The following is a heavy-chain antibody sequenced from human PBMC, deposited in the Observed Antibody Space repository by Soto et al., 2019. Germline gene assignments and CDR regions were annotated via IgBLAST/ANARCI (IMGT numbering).Heavy chain of an antibody. V-gene: IGHV4-4*07. CDR2: IYTSGSS. CDR3: ARDNLLTPYYGMDV. J-gene: IGHJ6*02. Sequence: SETLSLTCTVSGGSISSYYWSWIRQPAGKGLEWIGRIYTSGSSNYNPSLKSRVTMSVDTSKNQFSLKLSSVTAADTAVYYCARDNLLTPYYGMDVWGQGTTVTVSS. CDR1: GGSISSYY.